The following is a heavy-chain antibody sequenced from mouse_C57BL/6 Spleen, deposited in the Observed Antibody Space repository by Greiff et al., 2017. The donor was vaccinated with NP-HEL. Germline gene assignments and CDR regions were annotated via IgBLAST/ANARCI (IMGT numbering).Heavy chain of an antibody. CDR2: ISSGSSTI. CDR3: ARGMDYDPWFAY. V-gene: IGHV5-17*01. J-gene: IGHJ3*01. D-gene: IGHD2-4*01. Sequence: EVKLMESGGGLVKPGGSLKLSCAASGFTFSDYGMHWVRQAPEKGLEWVAYISSGSSTIYYADTVKGRFTISRDNAKNTLFLQMTSLRSEDTAMYYCARGMDYDPWFAYWGQGTLVTVSA. CDR1: GFTFSDYG.